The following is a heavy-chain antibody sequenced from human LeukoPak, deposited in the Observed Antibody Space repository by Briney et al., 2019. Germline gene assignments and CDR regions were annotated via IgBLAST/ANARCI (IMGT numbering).Heavy chain of an antibody. CDR2: IYYDGTT. V-gene: IGHV4-39*01. CDR3: VRRQHYGDPH. CDR1: GDSLRNSGSY. Sequence: PSQTLSLTCTVSGDSLRNSGSYWVWNRQPSGKGLEWIGSIYYDGTTYHNPSLKSRVIISADTSKSQFSLKMISVTAADTAVYWCVRRQHYGDPHWGQGTLVTVST. D-gene: IGHD4-17*01. J-gene: IGHJ4*02.